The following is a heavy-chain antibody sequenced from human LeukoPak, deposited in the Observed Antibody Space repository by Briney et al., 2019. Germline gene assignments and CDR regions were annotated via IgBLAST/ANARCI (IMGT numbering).Heavy chain of an antibody. Sequence: SETLSLTCAVYGGSFSGYYWSWIRQPPGKGLEWIGEINHSGSTNYNPSLKSRVTISVDTSKNQFSLKLSSVTAADTAVYYCARRRIYYGSGSYYYYYYYMDVWGKGTTVTISS. V-gene: IGHV4-34*01. CDR3: ARRRIYYGSGSYYYYYYYMDV. D-gene: IGHD3-10*01. CDR1: GGSFSGYY. J-gene: IGHJ6*03. CDR2: INHSGST.